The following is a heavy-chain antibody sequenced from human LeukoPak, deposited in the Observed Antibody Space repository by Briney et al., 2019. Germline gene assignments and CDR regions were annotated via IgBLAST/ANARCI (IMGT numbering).Heavy chain of an antibody. CDR1: GFTFSSYA. CDR2: ISGSGGST. CDR3: AKDVAAAAGTRNYFDY. V-gene: IGHV3-23*01. J-gene: IGHJ4*02. Sequence: GGSPRLSCAASGFTFSSYAMSWVRQAPGKGLEWVSAISGSGGSTYYADSVKGRFTISRDNSKNTLYLQMNSLRAEDTAVYYCAKDVAAAAGTRNYFDYWGQGTLVTVSS. D-gene: IGHD6-13*01.